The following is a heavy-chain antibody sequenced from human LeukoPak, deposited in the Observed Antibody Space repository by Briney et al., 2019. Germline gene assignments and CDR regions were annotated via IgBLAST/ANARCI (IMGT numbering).Heavy chain of an antibody. CDR3: AKGYKSSSRGYYYMDV. J-gene: IGHJ6*03. D-gene: IGHD6-13*01. Sequence: GGSLRLSCAASGFTFSSYAMSWVRQAPGKGLEWVSAISGSGGSTYYADSVKGRFTISRDNSKNTLYLQMNSLRAEDPAVYYCAKGYKSSSRGYYYMDVWGKGTTVTVSS. V-gene: IGHV3-23*01. CDR2: ISGSGGST. CDR1: GFTFSSYA.